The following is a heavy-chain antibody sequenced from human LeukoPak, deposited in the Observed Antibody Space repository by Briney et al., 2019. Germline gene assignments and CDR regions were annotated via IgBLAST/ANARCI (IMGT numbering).Heavy chain of an antibody. CDR3: ARGPPWYFDL. D-gene: IGHD6-25*01. V-gene: IGHV3-48*04. CDR2: ISSSSSTI. Sequence: GGSLRLSCAASGFIFSSYSMNWVRQAPGKGLEWVSYISSSSSTIYYADSVKGRFTISRDNAKNTLYLQMNSLTAEDTAVYYCARGPPWYFDLWGRGTLVTVSS. CDR1: GFIFSSYS. J-gene: IGHJ2*01.